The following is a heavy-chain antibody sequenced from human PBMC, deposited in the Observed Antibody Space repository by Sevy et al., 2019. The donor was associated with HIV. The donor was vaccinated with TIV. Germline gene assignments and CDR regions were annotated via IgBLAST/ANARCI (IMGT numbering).Heavy chain of an antibody. CDR1: GFSFSSYW. Sequence: GGSLRLSCAASGFSFSSYWMHWVRQVPGKGLVWVSRINSDGTTTGEADSVKGRFTISRDNSKNTLYLQMNSLRAEDTAVYYCARVDEQRWLRLYYFDYWGQGTLVTVSS. V-gene: IGHV3-74*01. D-gene: IGHD5-12*01. J-gene: IGHJ4*02. CDR3: ARVDEQRWLRLYYFDY. CDR2: INSDGTTT.